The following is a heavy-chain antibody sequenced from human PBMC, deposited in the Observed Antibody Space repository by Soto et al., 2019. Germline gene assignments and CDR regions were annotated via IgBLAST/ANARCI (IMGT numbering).Heavy chain of an antibody. J-gene: IGHJ3*01. Sequence: HLQESGPGLVKPSGTLSLTCDVSGGSISSSSLWTWVRQSPGRGLELIGEIYHAGSPNYNPSFQRRVNILANKYKNHFSLRLSSVTAADTAIYYSARGLSFRGDFDVWGQGTTVTVSS. CDR1: GGSISSSSL. D-gene: IGHD2-21*02. CDR2: IYHAGSP. CDR3: ARGLSFRGDFDV. V-gene: IGHV4-4*02.